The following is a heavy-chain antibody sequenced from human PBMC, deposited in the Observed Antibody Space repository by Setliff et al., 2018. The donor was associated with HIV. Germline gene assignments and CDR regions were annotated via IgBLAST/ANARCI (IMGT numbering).Heavy chain of an antibody. CDR3: ARSNVPVASGYYYFEY. Sequence: PSETLSLTCTVSGGSINSTSYYWGWIRQPPGNGLEWIGSIYHTGSTYYKPSLKSRVTISVDTSKNQFSLRPSSVAAGDTAVYYCARSNVPVASGYYYFEYWGQGTLVTVSS. D-gene: IGHD3-3*01. J-gene: IGHJ4*02. CDR2: IYHTGST. V-gene: IGHV4-39*01. CDR1: GGSINSTSYY.